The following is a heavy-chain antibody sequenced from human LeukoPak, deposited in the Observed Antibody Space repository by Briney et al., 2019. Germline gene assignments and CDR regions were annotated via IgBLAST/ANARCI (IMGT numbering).Heavy chain of an antibody. D-gene: IGHD3-10*01. Sequence: GGSLRLSCAASGFTFSDYFMHWIRQAPGKGLEWISYIGSSGTIIYYADSVRGRFTISRDNAKNSLYLQMNSLRAEDTAVYYCARSPSMVRGVTPDYWGQGTLVTVSS. CDR2: IGSSGTII. J-gene: IGHJ4*02. V-gene: IGHV3-11*04. CDR1: GFTFSDYF. CDR3: ARSPSMVRGVTPDY.